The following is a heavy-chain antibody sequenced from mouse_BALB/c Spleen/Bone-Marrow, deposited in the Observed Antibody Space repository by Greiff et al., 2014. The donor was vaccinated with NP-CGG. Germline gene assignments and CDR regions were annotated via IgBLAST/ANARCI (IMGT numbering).Heavy chain of an antibody. D-gene: IGHD2-3*01. Sequence: QVQLQQSGAELVRPGTSVKVSCKASGYAFTDYLMEWLKQRPGQGLEWIGVINPGSGSTNYNEKFKDKATLTADKSSSTAYMQLSSLTSDDSAVYFCARYDGCFDYWGQGPILTVSS. V-gene: IGHV1-54*01. CDR2: INPGSGST. J-gene: IGHJ2*01. CDR3: ARYDGCFDY. CDR1: GYAFTDYL.